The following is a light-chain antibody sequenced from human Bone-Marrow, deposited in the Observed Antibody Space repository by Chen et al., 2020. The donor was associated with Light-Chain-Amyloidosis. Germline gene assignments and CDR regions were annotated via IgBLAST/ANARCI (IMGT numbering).Light chain of an antibody. CDR2: EVT. V-gene: IGLV2-14*01. J-gene: IGLJ1*01. Sequence: QSALTQPASVSGSPGQSITISCTGTSSDVGGDNHVSWYQQHPDKAPKLMIYEVTNRPSWVPDRFSGSKSDNTASLTISGLQTEAEAYYFCSSYTITNTLVFGSGTRVTVL. CDR1: SSDVGGDNH. CDR3: SSYTITNTLV.